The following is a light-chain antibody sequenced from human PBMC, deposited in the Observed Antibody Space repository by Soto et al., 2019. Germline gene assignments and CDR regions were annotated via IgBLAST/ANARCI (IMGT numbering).Light chain of an antibody. CDR3: QQYNSYSPT. CDR2: DAS. V-gene: IGKV1-5*01. CDR1: QSISSW. J-gene: IGKJ1*01. Sequence: DIQMTQSPSTLSASVGDRVTITCRASQSISSWLAWYQQKPGKAPKLLIYDASSLESGVPSRFSGNGSGTEFTFTFSSLQPDDFATYYCQQYNSYSPTFGQGTKVDIK.